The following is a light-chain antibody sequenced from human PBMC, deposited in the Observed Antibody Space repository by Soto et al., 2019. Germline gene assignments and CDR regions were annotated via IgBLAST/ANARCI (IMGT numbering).Light chain of an antibody. CDR3: QQYNTSPFT. J-gene: IGKJ2*01. CDR2: GAS. CDR1: QSVSSY. V-gene: IGKV3-20*01. Sequence: EIVLTQSQGTLSLSPGDRATLACRASQSVSSYLALYQENPCQAPRLLIYGASSRDTGIPDRFSGSGSGTDCTLPICRLEPEDFALYYCQQYNTSPFTFGQGTKLEIK.